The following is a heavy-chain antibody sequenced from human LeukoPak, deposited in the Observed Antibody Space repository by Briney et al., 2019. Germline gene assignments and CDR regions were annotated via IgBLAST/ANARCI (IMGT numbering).Heavy chain of an antibody. D-gene: IGHD3-16*01. CDR3: AKASWVSSTDAVR. V-gene: IGHV3-23*01. CDR2: IRGNGET. J-gene: IGHJ4*02. CDR1: GLSISTFA. Sequence: GGSLRLSCAASGLSISTFAMSWVRQGPATGLEWVSSIRGNGETIYADSVKGRFTLSSDSSRNTVYFQLNNLRVEDTAIYYCAKASWVSSTDAVRWGQGTLVTVSS.